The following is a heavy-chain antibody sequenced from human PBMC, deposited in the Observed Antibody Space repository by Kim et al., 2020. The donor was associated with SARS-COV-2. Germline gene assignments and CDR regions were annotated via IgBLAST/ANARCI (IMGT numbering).Heavy chain of an antibody. J-gene: IGHJ4*01. Sequence: SETLSLTCAVYGGSLRGYYWTWIRQRPGKGLEWIGEISQSGKNNYNPSLKTRVTASVDTSKSQFSLKLNSGTAADTATYSCARGRKWYLFDSGSQILYF. V-gene: IGHV4-34*01. CDR1: GGSLRGYY. CDR3: ARGRKWYLFDSGSQILYF. D-gene: IGHD3-10*01. CDR2: ISQSGKN.